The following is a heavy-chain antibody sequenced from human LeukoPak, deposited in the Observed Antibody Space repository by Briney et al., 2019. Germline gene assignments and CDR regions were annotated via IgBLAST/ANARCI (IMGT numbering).Heavy chain of an antibody. J-gene: IGHJ6*02. Sequence: SETLSLTCTVSGGSISSYHWSWIRQPPGKGLEWIGYIYYSGSTNYNPSLKSRVTISLDTSKNHFSLKLSSVTAADTAVYYCAREPGTGHGMDVWGQGTAVTVSS. D-gene: IGHD6-13*01. CDR3: AREPGTGHGMDV. CDR1: GGSISSYH. CDR2: IYYSGST. V-gene: IGHV4-59*01.